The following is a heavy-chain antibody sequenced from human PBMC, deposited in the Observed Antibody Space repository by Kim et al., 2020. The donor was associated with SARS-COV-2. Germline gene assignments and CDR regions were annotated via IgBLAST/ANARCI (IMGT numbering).Heavy chain of an antibody. CDR1: GGTFSSYA. Sequence: SVKVSCKASGGTFSSYAISWVRQAPGQGLEWMGGIIPIFGTANHAQKFQGRVTITADESTSTAYMELSSLRSEDTAVYYCARDGYSSSSQPGIWFDPWGQGTLVTVSS. CDR2: IIPIFGTA. V-gene: IGHV1-69*13. D-gene: IGHD6-6*01. CDR3: ARDGYSSSSQPGIWFDP. J-gene: IGHJ5*02.